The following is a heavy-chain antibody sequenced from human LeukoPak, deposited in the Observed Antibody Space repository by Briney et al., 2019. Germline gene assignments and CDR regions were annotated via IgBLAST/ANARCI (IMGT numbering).Heavy chain of an antibody. Sequence: GGSLRLSCAASGFTFDDYAMHWVRQAPGKGLEWVSGISWNSGSIGYADSVKGRFTISRDNAKNSLYLQMNSLRAEDTAVYYCARDKGHNWFDPWGQGTLVTVSS. CDR3: ARDKGHNWFDP. CDR2: ISWNSGSI. V-gene: IGHV3-9*01. J-gene: IGHJ5*02. CDR1: GFTFDDYA.